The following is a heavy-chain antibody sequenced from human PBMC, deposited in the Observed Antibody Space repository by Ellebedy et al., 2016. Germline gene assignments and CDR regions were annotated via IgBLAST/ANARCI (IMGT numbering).Heavy chain of an antibody. D-gene: IGHD2-2*02. CDR3: ARGANVPTAAITASSNFDY. CDR1: GFTLSNYG. V-gene: IGHV3-33*01. J-gene: IGHJ4*02. Sequence: GGSLRLXXGASGFTLSNYGMHWVRQAPGKGLEWVALTWYDGSNEYYADSVKGRFTISRDNSKNTLFLQMNKLRAEDTAVYYCARGANVPTAAITASSNFDYWGQGTLVTVSS. CDR2: TWYDGSNE.